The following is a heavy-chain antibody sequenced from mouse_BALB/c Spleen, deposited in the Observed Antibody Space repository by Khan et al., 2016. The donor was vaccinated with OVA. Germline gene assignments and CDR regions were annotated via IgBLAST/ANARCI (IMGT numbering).Heavy chain of an antibody. CDR2: INPSNGYT. CDR3: VXDGAYHRNDGWFAY. V-gene: IGHV1-4*01. J-gene: IGHJ3*01. CDR1: GYTFTSYT. D-gene: IGHD2-14*01. Sequence: QVQLQQSGAELARPGASVRMSCKASGYTFTSYTIHWIKKRPGQGLEWIGYINPSNGYTNYNQKFKDKATLTTDKSSTTAYLQLSSLTSDDSAVYNCVXDGAYHRNDGWFAYWGQGTLVTVSA.